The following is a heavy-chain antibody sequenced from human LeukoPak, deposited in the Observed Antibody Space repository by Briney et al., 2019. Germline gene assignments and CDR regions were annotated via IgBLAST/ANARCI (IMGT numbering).Heavy chain of an antibody. V-gene: IGHV3-21*04. Sequence: GGSLRLSCAASGFTFSSYAMNWVRQAPGKGLEWVSTISNSGDRTNYADSVKGRFTISRDNAKNSLYLQMNSLRAEDTAVYYCARRVLLRGFDPWGQGTLVTVSS. CDR3: ARRVLLRGFDP. J-gene: IGHJ5*02. CDR2: ISNSGDRT. CDR1: GFTFSSYA. D-gene: IGHD2-21*01.